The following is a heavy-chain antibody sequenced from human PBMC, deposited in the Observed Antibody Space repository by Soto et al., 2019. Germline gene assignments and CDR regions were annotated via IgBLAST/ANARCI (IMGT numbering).Heavy chain of an antibody. V-gene: IGHV3-21*01. Sequence: GGSLRLSCAASGFTFNSYTMNWFRQAPGKGLEWVSSISVSSSYIYYADSLQGRFTISRDNAENSLYLQMNSLGVEDTAIYYCARREYSRRYFDYWGRGILVTVS. D-gene: IGHD1-26*01. J-gene: IGHJ4*02. CDR1: GFTFNSYT. CDR2: ISVSSSYI. CDR3: ARREYSRRYFDY.